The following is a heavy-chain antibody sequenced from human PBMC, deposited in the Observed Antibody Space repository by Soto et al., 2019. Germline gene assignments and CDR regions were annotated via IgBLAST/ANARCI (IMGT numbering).Heavy chain of an antibody. CDR2: INPSSGDT. J-gene: IGHJ5*02. Sequence: VASVKVSCKASGFTLTNYYIHWLRQTPGQGLEWMGIINPSSGDTHYAQKFQGRVTMTRDTSTSTVYLEVSGLRSDDTALYYCARRLLGDPGDWWFNPWDQGTLVTVSS. V-gene: IGHV1-46*01. D-gene: IGHD3-10*01. CDR3: ARRLLGDPGDWWFNP. CDR1: GFTLTNYY.